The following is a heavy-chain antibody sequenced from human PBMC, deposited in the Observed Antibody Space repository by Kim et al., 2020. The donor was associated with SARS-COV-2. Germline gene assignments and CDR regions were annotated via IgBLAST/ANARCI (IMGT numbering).Heavy chain of an antibody. CDR2: IYTSGST. J-gene: IGHJ5*02. V-gene: IGHV4-61*02. Sequence: SETLSLTCTVSGGSISSGSYYWSWIRQPAGKGLEWIGRIYTSGSTNYNPSLKSRVTISVDTSKNQFSLKLSSVTAADTAVYYCARDCPFQHGNWFDPWGQGTLVTVSS. CDR3: ARDCPFQHGNWFDP. CDR1: GGSISSGSYY.